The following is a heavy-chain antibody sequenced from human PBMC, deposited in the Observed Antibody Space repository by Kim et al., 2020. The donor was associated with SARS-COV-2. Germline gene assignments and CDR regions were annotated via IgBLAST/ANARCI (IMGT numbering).Heavy chain of an antibody. Sequence: AQKYQGRVTSTADESTSTAYMERSSLRSEDTAVYYCASASLITQYYFDYWGQGTLVTVSS. D-gene: IGHD3-10*01. V-gene: IGHV1-69*01. J-gene: IGHJ4*02. CDR3: ASASLITQYYFDY.